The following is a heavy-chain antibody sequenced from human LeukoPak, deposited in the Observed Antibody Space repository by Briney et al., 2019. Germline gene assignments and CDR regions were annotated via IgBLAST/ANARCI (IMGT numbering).Heavy chain of an antibody. J-gene: IGHJ4*02. CDR2: IKNDGITT. V-gene: IGHV3-74*01. CDR1: GFTFSDTW. CDR3: ARDRYYIQDY. D-gene: IGHD3-22*01. Sequence: GGSLRLSCAASGFTFSDTWMHWFRQAPGKGLVWVSYIKNDGITTAYADSAKGRFTISRDNAMNTLFLQMNSLRAEDTAMYYCARDRYYIQDYWGQETLVTVSS.